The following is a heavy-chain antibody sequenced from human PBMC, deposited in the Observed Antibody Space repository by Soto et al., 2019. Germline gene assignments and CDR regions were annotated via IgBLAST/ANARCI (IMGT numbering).Heavy chain of an antibody. CDR1: GFTFSSYG. D-gene: IGHD6-13*01. CDR2: IWYDGSNK. J-gene: IGHJ4*02. Sequence: QVQLVESGGGVVQPGRSLRLSCAASGFTFSSYGMHWVRQAPGKGLEWVAVIWYDGSNKYYADSVKGRFTISRDNSTNTLYLQMNSLRAEDTAVYYCARDYSSRFDYWGQGTLVTVSS. V-gene: IGHV3-33*01. CDR3: ARDYSSRFDY.